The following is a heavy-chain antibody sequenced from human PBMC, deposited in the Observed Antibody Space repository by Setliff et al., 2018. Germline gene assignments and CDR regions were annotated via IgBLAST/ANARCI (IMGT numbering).Heavy chain of an antibody. J-gene: IGHJ6*03. CDR1: GFTFSSYG. Sequence: GGSLRLSCAASGFTFSSYGMHWVRQAPGKGLEWVAFIRYDGSNKYYADSVKGRFTISRDNSKNTLYLQMNSLGAEDTAVYYCAKASSSWYRGIYYYYYYMDVWAKGTTVTVSS. D-gene: IGHD6-13*01. CDR3: AKASSSWYRGIYYYYYYMDV. V-gene: IGHV3-30*02. CDR2: IRYDGSNK.